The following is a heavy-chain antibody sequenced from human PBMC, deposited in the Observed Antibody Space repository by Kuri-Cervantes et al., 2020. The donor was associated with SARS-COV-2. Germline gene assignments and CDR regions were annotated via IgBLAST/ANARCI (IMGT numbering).Heavy chain of an antibody. Sequence: SVKVSCKASGGTFSSYAISWVRQAPGQGLEWMGGIIPIFGTANYAQKFQGRVTITADESTSTAYMELSSLRSEDTAVYYCAKDLSGRAGGYDSFPEIYWGQGTLVTVSS. J-gene: IGHJ4*02. V-gene: IGHV1-69*13. CDR1: GGTFSSYA. CDR2: IIPIFGTA. D-gene: IGHD5-12*01. CDR3: AKDLSGRAGGYDSFPEIY.